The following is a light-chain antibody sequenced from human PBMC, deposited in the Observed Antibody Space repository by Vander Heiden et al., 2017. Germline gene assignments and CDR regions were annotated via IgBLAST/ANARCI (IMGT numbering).Light chain of an antibody. V-gene: IGLV4-69*01. J-gene: IGLJ3*02. CDR3: QTWGTGNWV. CDR2: LNSDGSH. CDR1: SGHSSYA. Sequence: QLVLTHSPSASASLGASVQLTCTLSSGHSSYAIAWHQQQPEKGPRYLMKLNSDGSHSKGDGIPDRFSGSSSGAERYLTIASLQSEDEADYYCQTWGTGNWVFGGGTKLTVL.